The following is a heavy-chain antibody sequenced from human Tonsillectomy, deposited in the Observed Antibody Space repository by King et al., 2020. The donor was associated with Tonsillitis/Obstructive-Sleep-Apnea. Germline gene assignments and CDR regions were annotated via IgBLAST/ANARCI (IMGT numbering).Heavy chain of an antibody. D-gene: IGHD3-22*01. CDR3: ARDYYDSSGYYHGYFQH. Sequence: QLVQSGAEVKKPGASVKVSCKASGYTFTSYDITWVRQAPGQGLEWMGWSRPYNGDTNYAQEFQGRVTMTSDTSTSTAYMELRSLRSDDTAVYYCARDYYDSSGYYHGYFQHWGQGTLVTVSS. V-gene: IGHV1-18*01. CDR1: GYTFTSYD. CDR2: SRPYNGDT. J-gene: IGHJ1*01.